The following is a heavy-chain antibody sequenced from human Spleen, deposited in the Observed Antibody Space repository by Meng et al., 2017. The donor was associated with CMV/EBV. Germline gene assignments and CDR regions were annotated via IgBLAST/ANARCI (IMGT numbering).Heavy chain of an antibody. CDR3: ARHSDKHRTQLAHY. J-gene: IGHJ4*02. CDR2: IKQDGSEK. D-gene: IGHD2-2*01. Sequence: GESLKISCAASGFTFSSYWMSWVRQAPGKGLEWVAIIKQDGSEKYYVDSVKGRFTISRDNAKNSLYLQMNSLRAEDTAVYYCARHSDKHRTQLAHYWGQGTLVTVSS. V-gene: IGHV3-7*01. CDR1: GFTFSSYW.